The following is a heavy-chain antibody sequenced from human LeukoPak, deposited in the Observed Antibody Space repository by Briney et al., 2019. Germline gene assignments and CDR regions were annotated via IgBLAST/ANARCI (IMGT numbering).Heavy chain of an antibody. CDR3: ARDGAYYDILTGYHPLDY. CDR1: GYSISSGYY. D-gene: IGHD3-9*01. CDR2: IYHSGST. Sequence: SETLSLTCAVSGYSISSGYYWGWIRQPPGKGLEWIGSIYHSGSTYYNPSLKSRVTIPVDTSKNQFSLKLSSVTAADTAVYYCARDGAYYDILTGYHPLDYWGQGTLVTVSS. J-gene: IGHJ4*02. V-gene: IGHV4-38-2*02.